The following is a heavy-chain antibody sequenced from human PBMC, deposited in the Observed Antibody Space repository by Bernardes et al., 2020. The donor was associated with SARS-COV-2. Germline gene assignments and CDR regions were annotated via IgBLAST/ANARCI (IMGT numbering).Heavy chain of an antibody. CDR1: GFTFSDHC. CDR2: IVREGTKS. J-gene: IGHJ4*02. Sequence: GGSRRPSCAASGFTFSDHCMSWVRQAPGKGLEWVANIVREGTKSYYVDSVRGRFTIAKDNVRNSLYLQMNSLRAEDTAIYYCAKFRGATLPAYHFDNWGQGTLVTVSA. CDR3: AKFRGATLPAYHFDN. D-gene: IGHD3-10*01. V-gene: IGHV3-7*03.